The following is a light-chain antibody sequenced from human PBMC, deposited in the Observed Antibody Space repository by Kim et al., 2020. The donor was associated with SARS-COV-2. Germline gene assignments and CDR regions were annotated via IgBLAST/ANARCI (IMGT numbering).Light chain of an antibody. V-gene: IGKV3-20*01. CDR3: QQYGASPQT. J-gene: IGKJ1*01. Sequence: EIALTQSPGTLSLSPGERATLSCRASQSVGGSYSAWYQQKPGQAPRLLIYDASSRAIGVPDRFSGSGSGTDFTLTISRLEPEDFAVYYCQQYGASPQTFGQGTKVDIK. CDR1: QSVGGSY. CDR2: DAS.